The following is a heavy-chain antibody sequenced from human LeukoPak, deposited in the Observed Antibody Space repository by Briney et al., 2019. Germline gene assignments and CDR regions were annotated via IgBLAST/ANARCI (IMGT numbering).Heavy chain of an antibody. CDR3: ARYCSGGCYSGVDY. CDR2: ILHDEK. CDR1: GFPFSSFG. D-gene: IGHD2-15*01. V-gene: IGHV3-33*05. Sequence: PGRPLTPSCAASGFPFSSFGMHWVRQAPGRGLEWVALILHDEKHYADSVKGRFTISRDNSKNTLYLQMDSLRAEDTAVYYCARYCSGGCYSGVDYWGQGTLVTVPS. J-gene: IGHJ4*02.